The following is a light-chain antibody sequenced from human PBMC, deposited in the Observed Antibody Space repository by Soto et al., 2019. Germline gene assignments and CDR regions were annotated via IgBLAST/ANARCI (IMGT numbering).Light chain of an antibody. CDR1: QSIGSC. CDR2: KAS. CDR3: QQFNSYRWT. J-gene: IGKJ1*01. V-gene: IGKV1-5*03. Sequence: TQSPGTLSSSPGERVTITCRASQSIGSCLAWYQQKPGKAPNLLIYKASSLESGVPSRFSGSGSGTEFTVTISILQPEDFATDYCQQFNSYRWTFGQGTKV.